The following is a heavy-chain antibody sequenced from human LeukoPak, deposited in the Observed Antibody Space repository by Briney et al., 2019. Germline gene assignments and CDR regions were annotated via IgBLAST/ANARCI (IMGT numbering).Heavy chain of an antibody. J-gene: IGHJ4*02. CDR3: ARSGLRDYFDY. CDR1: GFTFSSYS. Sequence: GGSLRLYCAASGFTFSSYSMNWVRQAPGKGLEWVSSISSSSSYIYYADSVKGRFTISRDNAKNSLYLQMNSLRAEDTAVYYCARSGLRDYFDYWGQGTLVTVSS. CDR2: ISSSSSYI. V-gene: IGHV3-21*01. D-gene: IGHD3-16*01.